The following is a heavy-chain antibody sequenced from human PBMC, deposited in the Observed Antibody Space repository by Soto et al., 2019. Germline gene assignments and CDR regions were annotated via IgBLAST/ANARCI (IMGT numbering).Heavy chain of an antibody. V-gene: IGHV3-30*18. J-gene: IGHJ4*02. CDR3: AKGHSSSWYYFDY. CDR2: MSYDGSKK. Sequence: GGSLRLSCAASGFTFSTYAMHWVRQAPGKGREWVAVMSYDGSKKYYADSVKGRFTIPRDNSKNTLYLQMNSLRAEDTAVYYCAKGHSSSWYYFDYWGQGTMVTVSS. CDR1: GFTFSTYA. D-gene: IGHD6-13*01.